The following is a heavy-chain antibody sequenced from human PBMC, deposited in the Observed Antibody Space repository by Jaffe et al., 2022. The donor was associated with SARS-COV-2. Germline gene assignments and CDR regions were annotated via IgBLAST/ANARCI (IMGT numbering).Heavy chain of an antibody. J-gene: IGHJ3*02. CDR2: IYYSGST. D-gene: IGHD5-12*01. CDR3: ARAQGYHSPYDAFDI. Sequence: QVQLQESGPGLVKPSETLSLTCTVSGGSISSYYWSWIRQPPGKGLEWIGYIYYSGSTNYNPSLKSRVTISVDTSKNQFSLKLSSVTAADTAVYYCARAQGYHSPYDAFDIWGQGTMVTVSS. V-gene: IGHV4-59*01. CDR1: GGSISSYY.